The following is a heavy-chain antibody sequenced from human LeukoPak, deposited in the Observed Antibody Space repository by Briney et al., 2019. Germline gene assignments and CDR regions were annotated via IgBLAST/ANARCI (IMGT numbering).Heavy chain of an antibody. D-gene: IGHD6-19*01. J-gene: IGHJ4*02. CDR3: AREDSSGWYVFDY. Sequence: GASVKVSYNASGYTFTSYYMHWVRQAPGQGLEWMGIINPSGGSTSYAQKFQGRVTMTRDTSTSTVYMELSSLRSEDTAVYYCAREDSSGWYVFDYWGQGNLVTVSS. V-gene: IGHV1-46*01. CDR1: GYTFTSYY. CDR2: INPSGGST.